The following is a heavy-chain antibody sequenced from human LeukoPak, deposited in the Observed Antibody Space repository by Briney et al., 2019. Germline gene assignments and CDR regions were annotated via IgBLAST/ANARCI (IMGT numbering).Heavy chain of an antibody. J-gene: IGHJ3*02. V-gene: IGHV3-48*01. D-gene: IGHD3-3*01. CDR1: GFTFSSYS. Sequence: PGGSLRLSCAASGFTFSSYSMNWVRQAPGKGLEWVSYISSSSSTIYYADSVKGRFTISRDNAKNSLYLQMNSLRAEDTAVYYCAAPVRFLEWPNDAFDIWGQGTMVTVSS. CDR3: AAPVRFLEWPNDAFDI. CDR2: ISSSSSTI.